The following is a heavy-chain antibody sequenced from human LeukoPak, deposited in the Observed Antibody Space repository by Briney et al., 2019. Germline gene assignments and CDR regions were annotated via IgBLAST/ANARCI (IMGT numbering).Heavy chain of an antibody. CDR2: ISGDGDYT. J-gene: IGHJ4*02. D-gene: IGHD3-10*01. V-gene: IGHV3-23*01. Sequence: GGSLRLSCAASGFTFSTYTMAWVRQAPGGGLEWVSDISGDGDYTYYADSVRGRFAISRDNSKSTLYLQMNSLRAEDTAVHYCVKDFGRNLGGPGYWGRGTLVTVSS. CDR1: GFTFSTYT. CDR3: VKDFGRNLGGPGY.